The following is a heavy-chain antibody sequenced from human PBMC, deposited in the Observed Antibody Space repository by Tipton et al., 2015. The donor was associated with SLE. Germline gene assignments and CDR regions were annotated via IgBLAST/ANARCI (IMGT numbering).Heavy chain of an antibody. V-gene: IGHV4-61*09. D-gene: IGHD6-19*01. Sequence: TLSLTCTVSGGSIRSASYYWSWVRQPAGKGLEWIGHIFINGSTDYNPSLKNRVTISLGTSKNQFSLRLTSVTAADTAVFYCASSSGRHNYYGLDVWGQGTTVTVSS. CDR3: ASSSGRHNYYGLDV. CDR2: IFINGST. J-gene: IGHJ6*02. CDR1: GGSIRSASYY.